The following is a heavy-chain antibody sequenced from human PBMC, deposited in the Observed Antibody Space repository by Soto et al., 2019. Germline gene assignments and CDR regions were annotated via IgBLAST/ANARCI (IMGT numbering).Heavy chain of an antibody. CDR3: ARGRYYGDPLDY. Sequence: EVQLLESGGGLVQPGGSLRLSCAASGFTFSSYARSWVRQAPGKGLEWVSAISGSGGSTYYADSVKGRFTISRDNSKNTVYLQMNSLRAEDTAVYYCARGRYYGDPLDYWGQGTLVTVSS. V-gene: IGHV3-23*01. J-gene: IGHJ4*02. D-gene: IGHD4-17*01. CDR2: ISGSGGST. CDR1: GFTFSSYA.